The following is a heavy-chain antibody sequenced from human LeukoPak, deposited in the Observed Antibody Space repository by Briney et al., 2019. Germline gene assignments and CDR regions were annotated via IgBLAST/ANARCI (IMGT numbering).Heavy chain of an antibody. CDR3: ARHGCGSRRCGFDY. D-gene: IGHD2-15*01. J-gene: IGHJ4*02. Sequence: PSETLSLTCGVSGYSISSGYFWGWIRQPPGKGLEWIGSIYHSGTTYYNPSLKSRVTISVDTSKNQFSLKLSSVTAADTAVYYCARHGCGSRRCGFDYWGQGTLVTVSS. V-gene: IGHV4-38-2*01. CDR1: GYSISSGYF. CDR2: IYHSGTT.